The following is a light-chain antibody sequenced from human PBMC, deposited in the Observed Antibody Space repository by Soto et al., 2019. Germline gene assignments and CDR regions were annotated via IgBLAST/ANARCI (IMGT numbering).Light chain of an antibody. CDR2: EVS. J-gene: IGLJ1*01. Sequence: QSALTQPASVSGSPGQSIPISCTGTSSDVGGYNYVSWYQQHPGKAPKLMIYEVSNRPSGVSNRFSGSKSGNTASLTISGLQAEDEGDYYCSSYTSSSTYVFGPGTNLTVL. CDR3: SSYTSSSTYV. CDR1: SSDVGGYNY. V-gene: IGLV2-14*01.